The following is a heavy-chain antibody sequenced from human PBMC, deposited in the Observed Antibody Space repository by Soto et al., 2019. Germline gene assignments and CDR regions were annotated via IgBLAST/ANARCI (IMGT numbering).Heavy chain of an antibody. Sequence: XXTLSLACTVSGGSISSSNYDWGSIRQPPGKGLEWIGSIYYSGSTYYNPSLKSRVTISVDTSKNQFSLKLSSVTAEDTAVYYCATQEVGGSYVYTFDPWGQGTLVTVSS. CDR1: GGSISSSNYD. J-gene: IGHJ5*02. CDR3: ATQEVGGSYVYTFDP. D-gene: IGHD1-26*01. CDR2: IYYSGST. V-gene: IGHV4-39*01.